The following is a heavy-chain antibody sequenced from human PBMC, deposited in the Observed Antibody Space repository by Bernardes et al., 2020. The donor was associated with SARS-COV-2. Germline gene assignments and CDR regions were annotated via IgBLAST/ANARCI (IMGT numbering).Heavy chain of an antibody. Sequence: GVSLRLYCAASGFTYSNCAMSWLRETPGKGLEWISAFNSAGTTYYADSVRGRFTAARDNSKNTLYLQMSSLRSEDTAVYYCARVVSGPHVGADAFAVWGRGTTVTVSS. CDR2: FNSAGTT. CDR3: ARVVSGPHVGADAFAV. D-gene: IGHD2-21*02. J-gene: IGHJ3*01. CDR1: GFTYSNCA. V-gene: IGHV3-23*01.